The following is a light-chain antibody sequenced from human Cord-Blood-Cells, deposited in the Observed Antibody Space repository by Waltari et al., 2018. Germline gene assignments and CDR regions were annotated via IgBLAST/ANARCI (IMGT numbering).Light chain of an antibody. CDR3: QQYYSTPYT. Sequence: DIGMTQSPDSLAVSLGERATINCKSSPSVLYSPNNKNYLAWYQQKPGQPPKLLIYWASTRESGVPDRFSGSGSGTDFTLTISSLQAEDVAVYYCQQYYSTPYTFGQGTKLEIK. CDR1: PSVLYSPNNKNY. J-gene: IGKJ2*01. V-gene: IGKV4-1*01. CDR2: WAS.